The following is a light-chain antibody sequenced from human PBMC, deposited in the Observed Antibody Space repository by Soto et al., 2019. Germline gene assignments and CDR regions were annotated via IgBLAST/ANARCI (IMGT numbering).Light chain of an antibody. CDR3: QQYNTWPLYT. CDR2: GAS. J-gene: IGKJ2*01. CDR1: QSVSSN. V-gene: IGKV3-15*01. Sequence: EIVMTQSPATLSVSPGERATLSCRASQSVSSNLAWYQQKPGQAPSLLLYGASTRATGIPARFSGSGSGTEFTLTISSLQSEDFAVYYCQQYNTWPLYTFGQGTKLEIK.